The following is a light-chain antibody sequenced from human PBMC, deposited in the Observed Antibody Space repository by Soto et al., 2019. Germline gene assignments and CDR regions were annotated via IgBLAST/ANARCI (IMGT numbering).Light chain of an antibody. J-gene: IGKJ1*01. V-gene: IGKV3-20*01. Sequence: EIVLTQSPGALSLSPGERATLSCRASQSVSSNSLAWYQQKPGQAPRLLIYGASTRATGIPARFSGSGSGTEFTLTISSLQSEDFATYYCQQYGSSGTFGQGTKVE. CDR3: QQYGSSGT. CDR2: GAS. CDR1: QSVSSNS.